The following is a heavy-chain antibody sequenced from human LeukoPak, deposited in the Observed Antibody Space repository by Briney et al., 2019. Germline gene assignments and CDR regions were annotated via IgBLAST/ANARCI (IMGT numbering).Heavy chain of an antibody. CDR1: GFTFSSYG. V-gene: IGHV3-30*18. D-gene: IGHD2-2*01. CDR2: ISYDGSNK. CDR3: AKDWGYIVVVPTATDY. J-gene: IGHJ4*02. Sequence: PGGSLRLSCAASGFTFSSYGMHWVRQAPGKGLEWVAVISYDGSNKYYADSVKGRFTISRDNSKNTLYLQMNSLRAEDTAVYYCAKDWGYIVVVPTATDYWSQGTLVTVSS.